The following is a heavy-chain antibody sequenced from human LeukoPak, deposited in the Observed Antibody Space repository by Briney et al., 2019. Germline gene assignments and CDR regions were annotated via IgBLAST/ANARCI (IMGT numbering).Heavy chain of an antibody. V-gene: IGHV1-69*05. CDR2: IIPIFGTA. Sequence: SVKVSCKASGGTFSSYAISWVRQAPGQGLEWMGGIIPIFGTANYAQKFQGRVTITTGESTSTAYMELSSLRSEDTAVYYCARIPWGQYYYDSSGYWFDPRGQGTLVTVSS. CDR1: GGTFSSYA. J-gene: IGHJ5*02. D-gene: IGHD3-22*01. CDR3: ARIPWGQYYYDSSGYWFDP.